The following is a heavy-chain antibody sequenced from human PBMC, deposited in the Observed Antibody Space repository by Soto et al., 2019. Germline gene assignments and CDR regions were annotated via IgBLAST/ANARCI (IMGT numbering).Heavy chain of an antibody. Sequence: GGSLKLPCAAPGFTFIGLNINWVRQAPGKGLEWVSSVTSSPSSMFYADSVKGRFTISRDDAKDSLFLQMNSLRADDTAVYYCAREADFASSGYVLDYWGLGTLVTVSS. D-gene: IGHD3-22*01. J-gene: IGHJ4*02. CDR3: AREADFASSGYVLDY. V-gene: IGHV3-21*01. CDR1: GFTFIGLN. CDR2: VTSSPSSM.